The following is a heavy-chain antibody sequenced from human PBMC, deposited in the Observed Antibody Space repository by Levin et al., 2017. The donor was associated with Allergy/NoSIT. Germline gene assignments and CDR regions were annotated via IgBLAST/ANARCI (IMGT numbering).Heavy chain of an antibody. CDR3: AKYSYAYYYYSMDV. CDR2: ISGSGGST. CDR1: GFTFSSCA. Sequence: HPGGSLRLSCAASGFTFSSCAMSWVRQAPGKGLEWVSTISGSGGSTYYADSVKGRFSISRDNSKNTLFLQMNSLRAEDSAVYYCAKYSYAYYYYSMDVWGQGTTVTVSS. J-gene: IGHJ6*02. V-gene: IGHV3-23*01. D-gene: IGHD3-16*01.